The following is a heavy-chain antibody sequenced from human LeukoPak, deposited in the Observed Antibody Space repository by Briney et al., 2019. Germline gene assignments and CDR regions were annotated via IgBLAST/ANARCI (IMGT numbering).Heavy chain of an antibody. CDR2: INHSGST. CDR1: GVSFRGYY. Sequence: SETLSLTCAVYGVSFRGYYWSWIRQPPGKGLEWIGEINHSGSTNYNPSLKSRVTISLDTSMKKFSLKLNSVTAADTAVYYCASTERCSTTCPLDYWGQGTLVTVSS. J-gene: IGHJ4*02. D-gene: IGHD2-2*01. V-gene: IGHV4-34*01. CDR3: ASTERCSTTCPLDY.